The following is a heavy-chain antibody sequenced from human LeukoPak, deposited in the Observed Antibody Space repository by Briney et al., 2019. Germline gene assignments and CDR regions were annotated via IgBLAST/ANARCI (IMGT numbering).Heavy chain of an antibody. CDR2: IYPGDSDT. V-gene: IGHV5-51*01. CDR3: ATRVGTTGLDS. D-gene: IGHD1-26*01. CDR1: GYSFPNYW. Sequence: GESLKISCKGSGYSFPNYWIGWVRHMPGKGLEWVGIIYPGDSDTRYSPSFQGQVTISADKSISTAYLQWSSLKASDTAMYYCATRVGTTGLDSWGQGTLVTVSS. J-gene: IGHJ4*02.